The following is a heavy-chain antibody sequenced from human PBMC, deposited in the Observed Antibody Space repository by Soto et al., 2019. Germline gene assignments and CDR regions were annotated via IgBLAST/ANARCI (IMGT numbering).Heavy chain of an antibody. J-gene: IGHJ6*02. V-gene: IGHV1-69*01. D-gene: IGHD6-19*01. CDR1: GGTFGSYA. CDR3: ARTIAVAGTSYYYYGMDV. CDR2: IIPIFGTA. Sequence: QVQLVQSGAEVKKPGSSVKVSCKASGGTFGSYAISWVRQAPGQGLEWMGGIIPIFGTANYAQKFQGRVTITADESTSTAYMELSSLRSEDTAVYYCARTIAVAGTSYYYYGMDVWGQGTTVTVSS.